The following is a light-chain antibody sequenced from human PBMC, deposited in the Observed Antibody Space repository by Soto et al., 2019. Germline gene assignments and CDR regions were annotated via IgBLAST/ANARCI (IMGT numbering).Light chain of an antibody. CDR1: SGGIATNY. CDR2: KDN. CDR3: QSFDRTTQV. Sequence: NFMLTQPHSVSESPGKTVTISCTRSSGGIATNYVQWYQQRPGSGPTTLIYKDNQRPSGVPDRFSGSIDSSSNSASLTITGLKPEDEADYYCQSFDRTTQVFGGGTKLT. J-gene: IGLJ2*01. V-gene: IGLV6-57*04.